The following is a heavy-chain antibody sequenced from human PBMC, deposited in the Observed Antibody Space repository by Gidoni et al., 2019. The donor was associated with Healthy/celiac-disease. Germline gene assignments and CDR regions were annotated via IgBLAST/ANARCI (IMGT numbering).Heavy chain of an antibody. V-gene: IGHV3-66*01. CDR2: IYSGGSK. CDR3: ARLIVGATSAFDI. J-gene: IGHJ3*02. CDR1: GFTVSSNY. Sequence: EVQLVESGGGLVQPGGSLRLSCAASGFTVSSNYMSWVRQAPGKGLEWVSVIYSGGSKYYADSVKGRFTISRDNSKNTLYLQMNSLRAEDTAVYYCARLIVGATSAFDIWGQGTMVTVSS. D-gene: IGHD1-26*01.